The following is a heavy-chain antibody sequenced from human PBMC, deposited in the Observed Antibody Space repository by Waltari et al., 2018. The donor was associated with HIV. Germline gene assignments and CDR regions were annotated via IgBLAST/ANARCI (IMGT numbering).Heavy chain of an antibody. CDR3: ATGDGRNFGVVREYYHYGMDV. J-gene: IGHJ6*02. Sequence: QVQIVQSGAEVKKPGSSVKVSCEATGGSFSNYAVRWVRQAPGQGLEWLGGVIPIFGSPDYSQKFHGRLTIVADESINTAYMELSSLTSEDTAVYYCATGDGRNFGVVREYYHYGMDVWGQGTTVTVSS. D-gene: IGHD3-3*01. CDR1: GGSFSNYA. CDR2: VIPIFGSP. V-gene: IGHV1-69*01.